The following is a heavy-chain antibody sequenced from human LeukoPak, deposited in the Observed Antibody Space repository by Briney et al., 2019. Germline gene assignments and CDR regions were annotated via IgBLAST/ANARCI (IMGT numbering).Heavy chain of an antibody. Sequence: SETLSLTCTVSGGSISSYYWSWIRQPPGKGLEWIGYIYYSGSTNYNPSLKSRVTISVDTSKNQFSLKLSSVTAADTAVYYCAREGSSGRYSYGWGFDPWGQGTLVTVSS. J-gene: IGHJ5*02. CDR3: AREGSSGRYSYGWGFDP. V-gene: IGHV4-59*01. D-gene: IGHD5-18*01. CDR1: GGSISSYY. CDR2: IYYSGST.